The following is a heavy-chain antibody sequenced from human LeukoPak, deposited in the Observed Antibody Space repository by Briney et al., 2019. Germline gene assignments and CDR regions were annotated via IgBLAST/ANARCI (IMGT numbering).Heavy chain of an antibody. V-gene: IGHV3-15*01. CDR2: ITSGGTT. CDR1: GFTFTCAW. Sequence: GGALRLSCEASGFTFTCAWMNWVRQAPGKGPEWVGHITSGGTTDYAAPVKGRFTISREDSKNTVYLQMNSLKMEDTAMYYCIADVPTLDTQLDYWGQGTLVTVSS. CDR3: IADVPTLDTQLDY. D-gene: IGHD4-23*01. J-gene: IGHJ4*02.